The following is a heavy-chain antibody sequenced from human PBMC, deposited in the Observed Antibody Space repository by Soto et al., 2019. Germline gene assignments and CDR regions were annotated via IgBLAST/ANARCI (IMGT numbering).Heavy chain of an antibody. CDR3: AGSPKLGIYAFDI. V-gene: IGHV3-30-3*01. Sequence: GGSLRLSCAASGFTFSSYAMHWVRQAPGKGLEWVAVISYDGSNKYYADSVKGRFTISRDNSKNTLYLQMNSLRAEDTAVYYCAGSPKLGIYAFDIWGQWTMVTVSS. CDR2: ISYDGSNK. CDR1: GFTFSSYA. J-gene: IGHJ3*02. D-gene: IGHD7-27*01.